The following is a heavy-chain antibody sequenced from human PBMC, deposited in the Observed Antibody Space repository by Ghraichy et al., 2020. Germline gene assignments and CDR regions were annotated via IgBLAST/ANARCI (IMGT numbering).Heavy chain of an antibody. D-gene: IGHD1-26*01. CDR1: AFTFGSFD. CDR2: VSALGGRT. CDR3: AKNRGKRRPVSGNDYRFDACDA. J-gene: IGHJ3*01. V-gene: IGHV3-23*01. Sequence: SAFTFGSFDMNWVRQVPGKGLEWVAIVSALGGRTSYADALQGRFTISRDPSKNTLYLQMDNLKAADKAINYCAKNRGKRRPVSGNDYRFDACDAWGKGTMVTVSS.